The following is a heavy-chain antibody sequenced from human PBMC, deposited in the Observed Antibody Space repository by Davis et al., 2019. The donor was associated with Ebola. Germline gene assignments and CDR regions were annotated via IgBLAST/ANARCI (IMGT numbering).Heavy chain of an antibody. CDR2: IYYSGST. CDR3: ARTVLQGWFDS. D-gene: IGHD2/OR15-2a*01. CDR1: GGSISSSSYY. V-gene: IGHV4-39*07. Sequence: MPSETLSLTCTVSGGSISSSSYYWGWIRQPPGKGLEWIGSIYYSGSTYYNPSLKSRVTISVDTSKNQFSLKLSSVTAADTAVYYCARTVLQGWFDSWGQGTLVTVSS. J-gene: IGHJ5*01.